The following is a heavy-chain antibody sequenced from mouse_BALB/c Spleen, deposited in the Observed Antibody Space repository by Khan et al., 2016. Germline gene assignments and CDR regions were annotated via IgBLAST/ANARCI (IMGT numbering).Heavy chain of an antibody. CDR1: GYTFTTAG. J-gene: IGHJ2*01. CDR3: ARTVGNYGYFDY. V-gene: IGHV9-4*02. Sequence: QIQLVQSGPELKKPGETVRISCKASGYTFTTAGMQWVQKMPGKGLKWIGWINTHSGVPKYADDFKGRFAFSLETSASTAYLQIRNLKNDDTATDFCARTVGNYGYFDYWGQGTTLTVSS. D-gene: IGHD2-1*01. CDR2: INTHSGVP.